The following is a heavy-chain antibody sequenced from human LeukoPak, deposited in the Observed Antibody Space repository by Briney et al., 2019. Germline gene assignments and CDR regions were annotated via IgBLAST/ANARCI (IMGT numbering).Heavy chain of an antibody. CDR3: ARVWDYDFWSGALGYFDY. CDR2: IYSGGST. V-gene: IGHV3-53*01. Sequence: PGGSLRLSCAASGFTFSSYWMSWDRQAPGKGLEWVSVIYSGGSTYYADSVKGRFTISRDNSKNTLYLQMNSLRAEDTAVYYCARVWDYDFWSGALGYFDYWGQGTLVTVSS. CDR1: GFTFSSYW. J-gene: IGHJ4*02. D-gene: IGHD3-3*01.